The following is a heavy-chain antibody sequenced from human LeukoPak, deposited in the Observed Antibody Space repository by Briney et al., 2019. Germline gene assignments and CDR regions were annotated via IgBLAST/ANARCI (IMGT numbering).Heavy chain of an antibody. Sequence: GGSLRLSCAASEFTFSSYWMTWVRQAPGKGLEWVANINQDGSLKYYVDSVKGRFTISRDNAKNSLYLQMNSLRAEDTAFYYCARDLRTGYTYGYPLDYWGQGTLVTVSS. J-gene: IGHJ4*02. CDR1: EFTFSSYW. D-gene: IGHD5-18*01. CDR3: ARDLRTGYTYGYPLDY. V-gene: IGHV3-7*01. CDR2: INQDGSLK.